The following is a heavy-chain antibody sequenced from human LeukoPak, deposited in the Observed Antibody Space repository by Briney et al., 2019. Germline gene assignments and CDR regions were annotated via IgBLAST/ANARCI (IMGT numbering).Heavy chain of an antibody. V-gene: IGHV4-39*01. D-gene: IGHD3-22*01. CDR3: ARINDYYDSSGYPDY. J-gene: IGHJ4*02. CDR1: GGSISSSSYY. CDR2: IYYSGST. Sequence: SETLSLTCTVSGGSISSSSYYWGWIRQPPGKGLEWIGSIYYSGSTYYNPSLKSRATISVDTSKNQFSLKLSSVTAADTAVYYCARINDYYDSSGYPDYWGQGTLVTVSS.